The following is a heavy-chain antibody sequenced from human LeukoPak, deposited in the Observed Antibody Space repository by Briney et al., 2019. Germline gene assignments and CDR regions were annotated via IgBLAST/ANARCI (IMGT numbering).Heavy chain of an antibody. Sequence: PSETLSLTCTVPGGSISSSSYYWGWIRQPPGKGLEWIGSIYYSGSTYYKPSLRSRVTISVDTSKSQFSLKLSSVTAADTAVYYCARHQGGDGYNYYYYYMDVWGKGTTVTVSS. D-gene: IGHD5-24*01. CDR1: GGSISSSSYY. CDR2: IYYSGST. J-gene: IGHJ6*03. V-gene: IGHV4-39*01. CDR3: ARHQGGDGYNYYYYYMDV.